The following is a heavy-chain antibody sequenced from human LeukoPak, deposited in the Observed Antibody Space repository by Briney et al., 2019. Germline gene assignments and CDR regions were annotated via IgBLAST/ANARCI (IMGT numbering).Heavy chain of an antibody. D-gene: IGHD3-22*01. CDR2: IYYSGST. J-gene: IGHJ4*02. CDR3: ASFHYYDRETRLGHDY. CDR1: GGSISSSSYY. V-gene: IGHV4-39*01. Sequence: PSETLSLTCTVSGGSISSSSYYWGWIRQPPGKGLEWIGSIYYSGSTYYNPSLKSRVTISVDTSKNQFSLKLSSVTAADTAVYYCASFHYYDRETRLGHDYWGQGTLVTVSS.